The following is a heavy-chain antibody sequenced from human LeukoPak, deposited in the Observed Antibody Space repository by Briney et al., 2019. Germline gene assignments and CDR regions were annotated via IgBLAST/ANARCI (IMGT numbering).Heavy chain of an antibody. D-gene: IGHD3-10*01. CDR1: GFTFDDYG. Sequence: GGSLRLSCAASGFTFDDYGMSWVRQRPGKGLEWVSGINWNGGSTGYADSVKGRFTISRDNGKNALYLQMNSLRVEDTAMYYCARGYGSGEDGDYWGQGTLVTVSS. J-gene: IGHJ4*02. CDR2: INWNGGST. CDR3: ARGYGSGEDGDY. V-gene: IGHV3-20*04.